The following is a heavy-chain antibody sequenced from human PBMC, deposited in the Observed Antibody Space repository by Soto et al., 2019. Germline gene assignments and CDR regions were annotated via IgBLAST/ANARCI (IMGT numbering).Heavy chain of an antibody. CDR3: ARGWGYDSTDYYYAY. V-gene: IGHV1-69*01. CDR1: GFTFSRHT. Sequence: VQLVESGGGLVKPGGSLRLSCAASGFTFSRHTISWVRQAPGQGLEWMGGIIPIFGTANHAQKFQGRVTIIADESTSTVYMELSSLTSEDTAMYYCARGWGYDSTDYYYAYWGQGTLVIVSS. D-gene: IGHD3-22*01. CDR2: IIPIFGTA. J-gene: IGHJ4*02.